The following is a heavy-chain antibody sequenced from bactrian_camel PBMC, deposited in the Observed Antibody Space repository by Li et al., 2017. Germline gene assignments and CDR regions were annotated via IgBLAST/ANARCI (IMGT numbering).Heavy chain of an antibody. CDR3: AAANVPYILAPLSPSAYYY. V-gene: IGHV3S53*01. J-gene: IGHJ4*01. D-gene: IGHD2*01. CDR1: GNTDSGSV. Sequence: QVQLVESGGGSVQAGGSLRLSCAASGNTDSGSVMGWFRRLPGQEREGVAAIAGDGRTNYADSVKGRFTISRDTAKKTLYLQMNSLKPEDTGMYYCAAANVPYILAPLSPSAYYYWGQGTQVTVSS. CDR2: IAGDGRT.